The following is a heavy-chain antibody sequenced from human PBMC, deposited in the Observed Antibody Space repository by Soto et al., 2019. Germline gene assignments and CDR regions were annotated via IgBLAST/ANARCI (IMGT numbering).Heavy chain of an antibody. J-gene: IGHJ4*02. CDR3: APCYGSGTDCQEDYLAF. D-gene: IGHD3-10*01. Sequence: EVQLVESGGGLVEPGGSLRLSCATSGFLFTNAWMSWVRQAPGKGLEWVGRVKRKTNGGTTDYAAPVKDRFNISRDDSKNKLYLQMNNLKTEDTAVYYCAPCYGSGTDCQEDYLAFWGQGTPVTVSS. V-gene: IGHV3-15*01. CDR2: VKRKTNGGTT. CDR1: GFLFTNAW.